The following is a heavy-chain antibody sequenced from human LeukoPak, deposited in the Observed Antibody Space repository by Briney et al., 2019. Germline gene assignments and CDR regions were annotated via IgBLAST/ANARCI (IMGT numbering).Heavy chain of an antibody. CDR3: AREGYSGYDYWFDP. Sequence: SQTLSLTCALSGDTVSSNSAAWHWIRKSPTRGLEWLVRTYYRYKWYNDYAVSVKIRITINPDTSKNQFSLQLNSVTPEDTAVYYCAREGYSGYDYWFDPWGQGTLVTVSS. J-gene: IGHJ5*02. CDR1: GDTVSSNSAA. D-gene: IGHD5-12*01. V-gene: IGHV6-1*01. CDR2: TYYRYKWYN.